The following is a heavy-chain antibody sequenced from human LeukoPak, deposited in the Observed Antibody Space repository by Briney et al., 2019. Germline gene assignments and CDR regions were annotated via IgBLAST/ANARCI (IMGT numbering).Heavy chain of an antibody. J-gene: IGHJ4*02. CDR3: ARDLPSSTSD. CDR1: GFTFSSYA. Sequence: GGSLRLSCAASGFTFSSYAMHWVRQAPGKGLEWVAVISYDGSDKYYADSVKGRFTISRDNSKNTLYLQMNSLRAEDTAVYYCARDLPSSTSDWGQGTLVTDSS. D-gene: IGHD2-2*01. CDR2: ISYDGSDK. V-gene: IGHV3-30-3*01.